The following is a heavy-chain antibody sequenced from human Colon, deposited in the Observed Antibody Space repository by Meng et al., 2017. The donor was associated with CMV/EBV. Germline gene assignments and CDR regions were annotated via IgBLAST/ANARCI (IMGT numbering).Heavy chain of an antibody. D-gene: IGHD3-22*01. CDR3: ARGGGAVGYYQYSMDV. J-gene: IGHJ6*02. Sequence: GESLKISCAASGFIVNSNFMNWVRQAPGKGLEWVSVLYSGGSVFYADSVKGRFTISRDTSNNTMHLQMNSLRVEETAVYYCARGGGAVGYYQYSMDVWGQGTTVTVSS. CDR2: LYSGGSV. CDR1: GFIVNSNF. V-gene: IGHV3-66*02.